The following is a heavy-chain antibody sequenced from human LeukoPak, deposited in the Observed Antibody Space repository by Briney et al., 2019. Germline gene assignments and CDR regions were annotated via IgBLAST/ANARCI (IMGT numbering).Heavy chain of an antibody. V-gene: IGHV3-49*04. CDR2: IRSKAYGGTT. Sequence: GGSLRLSCTASGLTFGDYTMSWVRQAPGKGLEWVGFIRSKAYGGTTEYAASVKGRFTISRDDSKSIAYLQMNSLKTEDTAVYFCTRPHDYWGQGTPVTVSS. CDR1: GLTFGDYT. J-gene: IGHJ4*02. CDR3: TRPHDY.